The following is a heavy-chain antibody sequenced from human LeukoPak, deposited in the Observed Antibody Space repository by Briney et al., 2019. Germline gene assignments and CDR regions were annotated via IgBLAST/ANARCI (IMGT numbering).Heavy chain of an antibody. V-gene: IGHV1-69*06. CDR3: ARVGYYDSSGYYPIDAFDI. Sequence: SVKVSCKASGGTFSSYAVSWVRQAPGQGLQWMGGIIPIFGTANYAQKFQGRVTITADKSTSTAYMELSSLRSEDTAVYYCARVGYYDSSGYYPIDAFDIWGQGTMVTVPS. CDR1: GGTFSSYA. D-gene: IGHD3-22*01. J-gene: IGHJ3*02. CDR2: IIPIFGTA.